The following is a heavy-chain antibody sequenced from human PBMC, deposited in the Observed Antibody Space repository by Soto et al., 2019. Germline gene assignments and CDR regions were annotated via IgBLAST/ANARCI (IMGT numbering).Heavy chain of an antibody. J-gene: IGHJ2*01. CDR2: ISGNAVTT. Sequence: GGSLRLSCAASGFTFSSYGMHWVRQAPGKGLEWVSSISGNAVTTYHADSVRGRFTISRDNSKNTLYLQMNSLRAEDTAVYYCAREIRSGYYKYWYFDLWGRGTLVTVSS. CDR3: AREIRSGYYKYWYFDL. CDR1: GFTFSSYG. D-gene: IGHD3-3*01. V-gene: IGHV3-23*01.